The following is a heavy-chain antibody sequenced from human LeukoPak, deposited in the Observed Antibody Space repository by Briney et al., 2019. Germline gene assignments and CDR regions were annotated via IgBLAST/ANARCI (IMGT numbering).Heavy chain of an antibody. CDR1: GGLISRIEYY. V-gene: IGHV4-30-4*01. Sequence: SETLSLTCTVSGGLISRIEYYWSWIRQSPVKGLEWLGHIYHTGTTLYSPHLNNRLSVSVDSSRNQFSLTLNSVIAADTAVYYCASVSVWELATHPGGSFDYWGRGILVTVSS. CDR3: ASVSVWELATHPGGSFDY. J-gene: IGHJ4*02. CDR2: IYHTGTT. D-gene: IGHD1-26*01.